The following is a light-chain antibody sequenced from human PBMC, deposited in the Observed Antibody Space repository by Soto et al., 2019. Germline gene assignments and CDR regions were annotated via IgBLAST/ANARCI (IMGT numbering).Light chain of an antibody. V-gene: IGLV2-14*01. CDR2: EVS. CDR3: SSYTNSILV. J-gene: IGLJ1*01. CDR1: SSDGGAHKY. Sequence: QSALTQPASVSGSPGQSITISCTGTSSDGGAHKYVSWYQHHPGKAPKLIIYEVSYRPSGISDRFSGSKSANTASLTISGLQAEDEGDYSCSSYTNSILVFGTGTKLTVL.